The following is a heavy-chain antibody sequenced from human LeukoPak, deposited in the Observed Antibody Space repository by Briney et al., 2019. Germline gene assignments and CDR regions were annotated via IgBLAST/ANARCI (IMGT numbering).Heavy chain of an antibody. CDR2: ISSSSSTI. Sequence: GGSLRLSCAASGFTFSSYSMNWVRQAPGEGLEWVSYISSSSSTIYYADSVKGRFTISRDNAKNSLYLQMNSLRDEDTAVYYCARESSYGYSTVDYWGQGTLVTVSS. CDR1: GFTFSSYS. D-gene: IGHD5-18*01. CDR3: ARESSYGYSTVDY. J-gene: IGHJ4*02. V-gene: IGHV3-48*02.